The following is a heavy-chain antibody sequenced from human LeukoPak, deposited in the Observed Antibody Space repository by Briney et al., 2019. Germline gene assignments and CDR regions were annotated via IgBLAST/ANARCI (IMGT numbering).Heavy chain of an antibody. J-gene: IGHJ4*02. V-gene: IGHV3-64D*06. D-gene: IGHD5-18*01. CDR2: ISSNGGST. CDR3: VKAPGYSYGAPYFDY. Sequence: GGSLRLSCSASGFTFSSYAMHWVRQAPGKGLEYVSAISSNGGSTYYADSVKGRFTISRDNSKNTLYLQMSSLRAEDTAVYYCVKAPGYSYGAPYFDYWGQGTLVTVSS. CDR1: GFTFSSYA.